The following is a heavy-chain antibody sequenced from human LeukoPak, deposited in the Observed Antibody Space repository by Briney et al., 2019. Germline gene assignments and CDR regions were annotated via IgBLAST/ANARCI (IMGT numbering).Heavy chain of an antibody. V-gene: IGHV4-4*07. CDR2: FYTSGST. Sequence: LSLMCKVGGGCIGSNSRCWMRQSEGKGLEWIGRFYTSGSTNYNPSLKSRVTMSVDTSKNQFSLKLSSVTAADTAVYYCARNEDYWGQGTLVTVSS. CDR1: GGCIGSNS. CDR3: ARNEDY. J-gene: IGHJ4*02. D-gene: IGHD1-1*01.